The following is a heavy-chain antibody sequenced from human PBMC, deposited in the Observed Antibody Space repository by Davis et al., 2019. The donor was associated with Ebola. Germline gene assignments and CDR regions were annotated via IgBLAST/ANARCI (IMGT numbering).Heavy chain of an antibody. CDR2: ISSSSSTI. J-gene: IGHJ6*04. CDR1: GFIFSAYN. Sequence: GGSLRLSCAASGFIFSAYNMNWVRQAPGKGLEWVSYISSSSSTIYYADSVKGRFTISRDNVKNSLDLQMNSLRDEDTAVYYCARLGLYCSSTTCYGDYYYGMDVWGKGTTVTVSS. CDR3: ARLGLYCSSTTCYGDYYYGMDV. D-gene: IGHD2-2*01. V-gene: IGHV3-48*02.